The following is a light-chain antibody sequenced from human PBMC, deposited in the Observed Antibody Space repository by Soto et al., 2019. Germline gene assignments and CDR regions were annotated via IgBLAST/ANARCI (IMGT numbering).Light chain of an antibody. V-gene: IGLV2-14*03. CDR1: VSDVGGYDS. J-gene: IGLJ1*01. CDR3: CSYTTSITYV. Sequence: QSVLTQPASVSGSPGQSITISCTGTVSDVGGYDSVSWYQQHPGRAPKLIIYGVNNRPSGVSNRFSASKSADTASLTISGLQAEDEANYYCCSYTTSITYVFGTGTKVTVL. CDR2: GVN.